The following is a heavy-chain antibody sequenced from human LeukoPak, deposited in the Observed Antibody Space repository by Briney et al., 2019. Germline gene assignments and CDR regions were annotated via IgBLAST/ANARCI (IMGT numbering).Heavy chain of an antibody. CDR3: AKRGSAWDLEY. J-gene: IGHJ4*01. CDR1: GFTFSSYG. V-gene: IGHV3-33*06. Sequence: PGRSLRLSCAASGFTFSSYGMHWVRQAPGKGLEWVAVIWYDGSNKYYADSVKGRFTISRDNSQNTLYLQLNSLRAEDTAVYYCAKRGSAWDLEYWGHGTLVTVSS. CDR2: IWYDGSNK. D-gene: IGHD6-25*01.